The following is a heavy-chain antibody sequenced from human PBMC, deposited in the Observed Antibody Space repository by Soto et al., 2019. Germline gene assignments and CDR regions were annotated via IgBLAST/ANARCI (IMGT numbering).Heavy chain of an antibody. CDR2: IVPIFGTF. CDR3: GGRPNRGLDY. CDR1: GGTFGRNT. D-gene: IGHD7-27*01. V-gene: IGHV1-69*01. J-gene: IGHJ4*02. Sequence: QVHLVQSAAEVKKPGSSVRVSCTVSGGTFGRNTIVWVRQAPEQGLECMGHIVPIFGTFKYAQKFQGRVTFTAGGTPATAHMELGRPESEDTGGEFWGGRPNRGLDYRGQGTLGTGSS.